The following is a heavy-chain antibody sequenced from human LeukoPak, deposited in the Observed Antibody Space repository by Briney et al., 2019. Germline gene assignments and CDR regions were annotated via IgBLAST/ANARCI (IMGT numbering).Heavy chain of an antibody. CDR1: GFTFSSYA. Sequence: GGSLRLSCAASGFTFSSYAMHWVRQAPGKGLEWVAVIWYDGSNKYYIDSVKGRFTISRENSKSTLFLQMNSLRAEDTAVYYCARTYYHGSGRPLGGLGYWGQGTLVTVYS. J-gene: IGHJ4*02. CDR2: IWYDGSNK. D-gene: IGHD3-10*01. V-gene: IGHV3-33*08. CDR3: ARTYYHGSGRPLGGLGY.